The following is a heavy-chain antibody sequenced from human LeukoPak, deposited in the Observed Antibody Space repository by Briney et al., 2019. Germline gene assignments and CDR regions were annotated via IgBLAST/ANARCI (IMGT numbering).Heavy chain of an antibody. CDR1: GYTFTSYG. CDR3: ARVQMVRGVLIPEYFQH. J-gene: IGHJ1*01. D-gene: IGHD3-10*01. V-gene: IGHV1-18*01. CDR2: ISAYNGDT. Sequence: ASMKVSCKASGYTFTSYGISWVRQAPGQGLEWMGWISAYNGDTNDAQKFQGRVTMTTETSTSTAYMELRSLRSDDTAVYYCARVQMVRGVLIPEYFQHWGQGTLVTVSS.